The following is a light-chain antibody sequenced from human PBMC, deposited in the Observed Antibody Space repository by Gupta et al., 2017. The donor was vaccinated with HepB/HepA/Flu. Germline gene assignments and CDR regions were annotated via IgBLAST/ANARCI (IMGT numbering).Light chain of an antibody. CDR3: QQYDGAPYT. J-gene: IGKJ2*01. Sequence: IQMTQFPSSVSATVGDRVTITCRASQDISNYLAWFQQKPGRVPKLLIYAASTLHSGVPSQFSGSGSGTDFTLTINSLQPEDVATYYCQQYDGAPYTFGQGTKLEI. V-gene: IGKV1-27*01. CDR2: AAS. CDR1: QDISNY.